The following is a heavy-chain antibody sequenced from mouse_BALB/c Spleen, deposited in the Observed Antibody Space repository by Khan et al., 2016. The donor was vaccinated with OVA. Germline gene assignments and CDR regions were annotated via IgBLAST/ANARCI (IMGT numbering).Heavy chain of an antibody. CDR1: GYSITSDYA. J-gene: IGHJ2*01. V-gene: IGHV3-2*02. D-gene: IGHD1-1*01. CDR2: ISYSGRT. Sequence: QLEESGPGLVKPSQSLSLTCTVTGYSITSDYAWNWIRQFPGNKLEWMGYISYSGRTSYNPSLKSRISITRDTSKNQFFLQLNSVTTEDTATYYGARAVTSTTVVATDFDYWGQGTTLTVSS. CDR3: ARAVTSTTVVATDFDY.